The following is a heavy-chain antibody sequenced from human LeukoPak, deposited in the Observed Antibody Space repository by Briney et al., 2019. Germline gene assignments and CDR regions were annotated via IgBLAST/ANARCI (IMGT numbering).Heavy chain of an antibody. Sequence: SETLSLTCAVYGGSFSGYYWSWLRQPPGKGLEWIGEINHSGSTNYNPSPKSRVTISVDTSKNQFSLRLSSVTAADTAVYYCARSSSWTPSYSYGMDVWGQGTTVTVSS. V-gene: IGHV4-34*01. CDR1: GGSFSGYY. CDR2: INHSGST. J-gene: IGHJ6*02. D-gene: IGHD2-15*01. CDR3: ARSSSWTPSYSYGMDV.